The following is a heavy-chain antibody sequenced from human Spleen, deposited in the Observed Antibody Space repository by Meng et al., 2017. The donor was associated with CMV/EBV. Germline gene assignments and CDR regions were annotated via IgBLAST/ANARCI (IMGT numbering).Heavy chain of an antibody. J-gene: IGHJ4*02. CDR2: INSDGSST. V-gene: IGHV3-74*01. D-gene: IGHD2-2*01. CDR3: ARGSSTSCYY. Sequence: LSCTASGFTFSSYWMHWVRQAPGKGLVWVSRINSDGSSTSYADSVKGRFTISRDNAKNTLYLQMNSLRADDTAVYYCARGSSTSCYYWGQGTLVTVSS. CDR1: GFTFSSYW.